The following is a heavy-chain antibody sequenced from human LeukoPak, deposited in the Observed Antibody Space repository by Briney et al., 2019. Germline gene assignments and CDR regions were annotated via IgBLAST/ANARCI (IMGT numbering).Heavy chain of an antibody. J-gene: IGHJ4*02. D-gene: IGHD5-18*01. Sequence: SETLSLTCAVSGGSISSSNWWSWVRQPPGKGLEWIGEIYHSGSTNYNPSLKSRVTISVDNSKNQFSLKLSSVTAADTAVYYCARGPRKRNSYGYDYWGQGTLVTVSS. CDR2: IYHSGST. CDR1: GGSISSSNW. V-gene: IGHV4-4*02. CDR3: ARGPRKRNSYGYDY.